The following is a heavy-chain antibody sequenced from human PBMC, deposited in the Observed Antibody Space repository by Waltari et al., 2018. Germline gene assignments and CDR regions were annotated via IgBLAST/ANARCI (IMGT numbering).Heavy chain of an antibody. J-gene: IGHJ6*03. CDR3: ATDLSYSSSSGRAYYYYYMDV. V-gene: IGHV1-24*01. Sequence: QVQLVQSGAEVKKPGASVKVSCKVSGYTLTELSMHWVRQAPGKGLEWMGGFDPEDGETIYAQKFQGRVTMTEDTSTDTAYMELSSLRSEDTAVYYCATDLSYSSSSGRAYYYYYMDVWGKGTTVTVSS. CDR1: GYTLTELS. CDR2: FDPEDGET. D-gene: IGHD6-6*01.